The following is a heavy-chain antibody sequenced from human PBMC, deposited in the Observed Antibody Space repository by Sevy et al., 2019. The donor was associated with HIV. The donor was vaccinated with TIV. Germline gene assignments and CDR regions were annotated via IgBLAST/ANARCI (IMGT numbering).Heavy chain of an antibody. CDR2: TSGNSGAI. CDR3: ARGPDCGGDCDVGFYYPLDV. V-gene: IGHV3-48*02. Sequence: GGSLRLSCTVSGFIFSRYSMNWVRQAPGKGLEWISCTSGNSGAIYYPDSVKGRFTVSRDNANNALFLQMSSLKDDDTAVYYCARGPDCGGDCDVGFYYPLDVWGQGTTVTVSS. D-gene: IGHD2-21*02. J-gene: IGHJ6*02. CDR1: GFIFSRYS.